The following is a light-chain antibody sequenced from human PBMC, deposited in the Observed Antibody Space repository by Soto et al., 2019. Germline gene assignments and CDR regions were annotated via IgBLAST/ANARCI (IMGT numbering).Light chain of an antibody. J-gene: IGKJ2*01. V-gene: IGKV3-11*01. CDR3: QQHGNWPLYP. CDR2: AAS. CDR1: QSVRFF. Sequence: EILRTQSPATLSLSPGERATFSCRASQSVRFFLAWYQKKLGQAPRLLIYAASNRPTGIPDRFSGSGFGTDFTLTISSLELEDFAVYYCQQHGNWPLYPFGQGPKVEMK.